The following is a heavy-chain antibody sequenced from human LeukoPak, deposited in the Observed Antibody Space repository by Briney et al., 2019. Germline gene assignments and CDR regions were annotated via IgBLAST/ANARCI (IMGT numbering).Heavy chain of an antibody. Sequence: ASVKVSCKASGYTFTNYDINWVRQDTGQGLGWMGWMNPNSGNTGYAQKFQGRVTMTRNTSISTAYMELSSLRSEDTAVYYCARFRDTVNIIDSWGQGTLVTVSS. D-gene: IGHD5-24*01. CDR1: GYTFTNYD. CDR3: ARFRDTVNIIDS. V-gene: IGHV1-8*01. J-gene: IGHJ4*02. CDR2: MNPNSGNT.